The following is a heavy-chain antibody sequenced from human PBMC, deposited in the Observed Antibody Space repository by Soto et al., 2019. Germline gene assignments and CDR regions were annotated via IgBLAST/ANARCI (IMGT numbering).Heavy chain of an antibody. D-gene: IGHD2-21*02. CDR1: GDTFTDYY. CDR3: ARGGHVVVVTAALEY. CDR2: VNPSGGHT. V-gene: IGHV1-46*01. Sequence: ASVKVSCKAPGDTFTDYYIHLVRQAPGQGLEWMGTVNPSGGHTTYAQHFLGRVTMTRDTSTSTLYMELTSLTSDDTAIYYCARGGHVVVVTAALEYWGQGTLVTVSS. J-gene: IGHJ4*02.